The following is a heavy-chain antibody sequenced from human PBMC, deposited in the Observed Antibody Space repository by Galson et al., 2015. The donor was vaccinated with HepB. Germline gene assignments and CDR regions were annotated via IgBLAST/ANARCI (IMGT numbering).Heavy chain of an antibody. V-gene: IGHV2-70*04. CDR3: ARTYYDSSGYNFGGLDY. J-gene: IGHJ4*02. D-gene: IGHD3-22*01. CDR2: IDWDDDK. Sequence: PALVKPTQTLTLTCTFSGFSLSTSGMRVSWIRQPPGKALEWLARIDWDDDKFYSTSLKTRLTISKDTSKDQVVLTMTNVDPVDTATYYCARTYYDSSGYNFGGLDYWGQGTLVTVSS. CDR1: GFSLSTSGMR.